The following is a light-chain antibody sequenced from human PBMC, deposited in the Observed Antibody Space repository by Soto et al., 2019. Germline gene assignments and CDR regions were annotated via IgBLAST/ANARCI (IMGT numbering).Light chain of an antibody. CDR2: DVS. CDR3: SSYTSSVLFV. Sequence: QSALTQPASVSGSPGQSITISCTGTSCDVGGYNYVSWYQQHPGKAPKLMIYDVSNRPSGVSNRFSGSKSGNTASLTISGLQAEDEADYYCSSYTSSVLFVFGTGTKVTV. J-gene: IGLJ1*01. CDR1: SCDVGGYNY. V-gene: IGLV2-14*01.